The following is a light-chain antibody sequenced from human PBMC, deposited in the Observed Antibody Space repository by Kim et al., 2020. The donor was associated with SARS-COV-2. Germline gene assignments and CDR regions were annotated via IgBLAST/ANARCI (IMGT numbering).Light chain of an antibody. Sequence: SASMGDRVTITCRASQSISGYLNWYQQKPGKAPNLLIYAASNLHDGVPSRFSGSGFGTDFTLTIRSLQPEDLATYYCHQSYSAPYTFGQGTKLEI. CDR1: QSISGY. V-gene: IGKV1-39*01. CDR3: HQSYSAPYT. CDR2: AAS. J-gene: IGKJ2*01.